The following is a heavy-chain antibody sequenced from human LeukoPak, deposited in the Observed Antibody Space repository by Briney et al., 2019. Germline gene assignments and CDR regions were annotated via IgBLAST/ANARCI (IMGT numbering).Heavy chain of an antibody. CDR1: GFTFSPYA. D-gene: IGHD1-14*01. CDR2: ISTRSSM. V-gene: IGHV3-48*02. J-gene: IGHJ4*02. Sequence: GGTLRLCCAASGFTFSPYAMSWVRQAPGKGLEWVAYISTRSSMNYAASVRGRFTISRDNANNSLYLQLNSLRDEDTAVYYCARPRVGNYFDYWGQGTLV. CDR3: ARPRVGNYFDY.